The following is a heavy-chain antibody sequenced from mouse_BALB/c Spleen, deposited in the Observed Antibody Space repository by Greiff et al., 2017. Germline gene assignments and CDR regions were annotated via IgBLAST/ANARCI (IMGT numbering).Heavy chain of an antibody. Sequence: QVQLKQSGAELVRPGTSVKVSCKASGYAFTNYLMEWVKQRPGQGLEWIGVINPGSGGTNYNEKFKGKATLTADKSSSTAYMQLSSLTSDDSAVYFCARRDYGRGDYWGQGTTLTVSS. J-gene: IGHJ2*01. V-gene: IGHV1-54*01. CDR3: ARRDYGRGDY. CDR2: INPGSGGT. D-gene: IGHD1-1*01. CDR1: GYAFTNYL.